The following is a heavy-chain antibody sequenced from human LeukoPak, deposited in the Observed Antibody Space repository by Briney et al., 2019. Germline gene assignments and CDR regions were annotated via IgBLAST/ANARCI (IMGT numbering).Heavy chain of an antibody. CDR1: GGTFSSYA. CDR3: ATYYYDSSEEYFRH. CDR2: IIPIFGTA. Sequence: SVKVSCKASGGTFSSYAISWVRQAPGQGLEWMGRIIPIFGTANYAQKFQGRVTITADKSTSTAYMELSSLRSEDTAVYYCATYYYDSSEEYFRHWGQGTLVTVSS. D-gene: IGHD3-22*01. J-gene: IGHJ1*01. V-gene: IGHV1-69*06.